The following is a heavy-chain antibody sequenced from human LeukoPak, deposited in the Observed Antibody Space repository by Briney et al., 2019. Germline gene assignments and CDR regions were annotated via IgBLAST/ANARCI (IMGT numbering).Heavy chain of an antibody. CDR3: AKLKRESAMVTYFDY. CDR1: GFTFSSYG. CDR2: IWYDGSNK. Sequence: GGSLRLSCAASGFTFSSYGMHWVRQAPGKGLEWVAVIWYDGSNKYYADSVKGRFTISRDNSKNTLYLQMNSLRAEDTAVYYCAKLKRESAMVTYFDYWGQGTLVTVSS. D-gene: IGHD5-18*01. J-gene: IGHJ4*02. V-gene: IGHV3-33*06.